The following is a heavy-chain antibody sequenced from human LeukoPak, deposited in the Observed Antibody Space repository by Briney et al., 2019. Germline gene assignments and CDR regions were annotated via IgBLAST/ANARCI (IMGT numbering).Heavy chain of an antibody. V-gene: IGHV5-51*01. J-gene: IGHJ4*02. CDR3: ATQVDTAMVTALYFDY. Sequence: GASLKISCKGSGYSFTSYWIGWVRQLPGKGLEWMGIIYPGDSDTRYSPSFQGQVTISADKSISTAYLQWSSLKASDTAMYYCATQVDTAMVTALYFDYWGQGTLVTVSS. D-gene: IGHD5-18*01. CDR2: IYPGDSDT. CDR1: GYSFTSYW.